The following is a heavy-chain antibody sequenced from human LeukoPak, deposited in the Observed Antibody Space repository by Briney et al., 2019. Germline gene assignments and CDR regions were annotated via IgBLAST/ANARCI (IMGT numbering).Heavy chain of an antibody. V-gene: IGHV3-64*01. CDR3: ARGKVVREVQELRFLEWFDAFDI. D-gene: IGHD3-3*01. Sequence: GGSLRLSCAASGFTFSSYAMHWVRQAPGKGLEYVSAISSNGGSTYYANSVKGRFTISRDNSKNTLYLQMGSLRAEDMAVYYCARGKVVREVQELRFLEWFDAFDIWGQGTMVTVSS. CDR1: GFTFSSYA. CDR2: ISSNGGST. J-gene: IGHJ3*02.